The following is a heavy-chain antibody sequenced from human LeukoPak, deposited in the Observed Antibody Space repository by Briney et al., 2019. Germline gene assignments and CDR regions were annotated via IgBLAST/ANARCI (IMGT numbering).Heavy chain of an antibody. V-gene: IGHV3-23*01. J-gene: IGHJ6*01. CDR1: GFTFSGFA. CDR2: MRVTGDNT. Sequence: GGSLRLSCAASGFTFSGFAMSWVRRTPGKRLEWVSDMRVTGDNTLYAASVTGRVTTSRDNSKNTLYLEMNSLRAEDTAIYYCAKMKGLPLPKYCMDVGGQGTSVAVS. D-gene: IGHD5-12*01. CDR3: AKMKGLPLPKYCMDV.